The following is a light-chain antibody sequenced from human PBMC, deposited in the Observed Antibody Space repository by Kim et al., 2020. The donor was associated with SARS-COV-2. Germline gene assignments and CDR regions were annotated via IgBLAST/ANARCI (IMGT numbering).Light chain of an antibody. J-gene: IGLJ3*02. V-gene: IGLV1-44*01. CDR2: NDY. CDR3: ATWDVSLNGWV. CDR1: SSNVGLHF. Sequence: QSVLTQPPSTSGTPGQRVTISCSGSSSNVGLHFVNWYQQLPGTAPKVFIYNDYQRPSGVPDRFSGSRSGTSASLAISGRQSEDEADYYCATWDVSLNGWVFGGGTQLTVL.